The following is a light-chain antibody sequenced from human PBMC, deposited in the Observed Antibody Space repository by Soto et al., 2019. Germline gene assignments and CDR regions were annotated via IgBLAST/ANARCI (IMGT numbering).Light chain of an antibody. CDR1: EYMTRTY. Sequence: EIVLTQSPGTLSLSPGERATLSCRASEYMTRTYIAWYQQNPGQAPRLLIYAASNRATGIPDKFSGSGSGIDYSLTITRLEPEDAAVYYGRQYDKAPQTCDQWTKVEIK. V-gene: IGKV3-20*01. CDR2: AAS. J-gene: IGKJ2*01. CDR3: RQYDKAPQT.